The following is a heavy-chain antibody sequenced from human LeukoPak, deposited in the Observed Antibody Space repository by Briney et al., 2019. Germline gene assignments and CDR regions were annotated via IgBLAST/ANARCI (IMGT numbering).Heavy chain of an antibody. V-gene: IGHV3-11*04. Sequence: GGSLTLSCVASGFTFSEYYMNWVRQAPGKGLEWLSFISHSGSTKYYAGSVKGRFTISRDNARNSLDLQMNSLRAEDKAVYFCVRGFTSMFTYYYYMDVWGKGTTVTVSS. CDR2: ISHSGSTK. CDR3: VRGFTSMFTYYYYMDV. CDR1: GFTFSEYY. D-gene: IGHD5-18*01. J-gene: IGHJ6*03.